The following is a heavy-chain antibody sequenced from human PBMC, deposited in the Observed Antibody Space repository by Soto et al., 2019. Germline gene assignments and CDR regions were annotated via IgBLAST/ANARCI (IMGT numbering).Heavy chain of an antibody. CDR2: ISYDGSNN. J-gene: IGHJ4*02. CDR1: GFTFSSYG. CDR3: ARDSYYYDSSGYYTFDH. D-gene: IGHD3-22*01. V-gene: IGHV3-30*03. Sequence: QVPLVESGGGVVQPGRSLRLSCADSGFTFSSYGMHWVRQAPGKGLEWVAHISYDGSNNNYVDSVKGRFTISRDNSKNTLYLQMNSLRAEDTAVYYCARDSYYYDSSGYYTFDHWGQGTLVTVSS.